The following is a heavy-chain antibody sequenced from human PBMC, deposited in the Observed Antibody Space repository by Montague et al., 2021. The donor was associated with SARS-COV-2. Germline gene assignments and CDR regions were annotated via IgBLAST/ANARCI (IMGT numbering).Heavy chain of an antibody. J-gene: IGHJ4*02. V-gene: IGHV4-34*01. D-gene: IGHD3-22*01. CDR2: INHRGTS. CDR3: ARGRQHFNMIVVVMTGGEYYFDY. CDR1: GGSFSDNY. Sequence: SETLSLTCAVYGGSFSDNYWSWIRKPPGKGLEWIGEINHRGTSNYNPSLKSRVSISVDTSKNQFSLYLCSVTAADTAVYYCARGRQHFNMIVVVMTGGEYYFDYWGRGTLVTVSS.